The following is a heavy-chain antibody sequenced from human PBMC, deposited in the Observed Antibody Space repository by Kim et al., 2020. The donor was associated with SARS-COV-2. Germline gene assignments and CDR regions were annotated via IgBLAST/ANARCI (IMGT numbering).Heavy chain of an antibody. V-gene: IGHV4-31*02. Sequence: NPSRKSRVTISVDTSKNQFSLKLSSVTAADTAVYYCARDRCSGGSCDGLDVWGQGTTVTVSS. CDR3: ARDRCSGGSCDGLDV. D-gene: IGHD2-15*01. J-gene: IGHJ6*02.